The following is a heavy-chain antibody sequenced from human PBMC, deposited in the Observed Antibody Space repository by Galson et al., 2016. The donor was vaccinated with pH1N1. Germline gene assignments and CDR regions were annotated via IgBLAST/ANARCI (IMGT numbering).Heavy chain of an antibody. CDR2: INHNGSDK. CDR1: GFTFNSFW. CDR3: ARTGSDYDTYDFHYGMDV. Sequence: SLRLSCAASGFTFNSFWMSWVRQAPGKGLEWVGNINHNGSDKNYAVSVQGRFTISRDNPTSSLYLQMNSLRAEDTAVYYCARTGSDYDTYDFHYGMDVWAKGPRSPSP. D-gene: IGHD5-12*01. V-gene: IGHV3-7*01. J-gene: IGHJ6*02.